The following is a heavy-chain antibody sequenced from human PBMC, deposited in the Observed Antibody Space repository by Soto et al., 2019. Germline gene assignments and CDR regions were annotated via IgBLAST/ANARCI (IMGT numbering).Heavy chain of an antibody. Sequence: QLQLQESGSGLVKPSQTLSLTCAVSGGSISSGGYSWSWIRQPPGKGLEWIGYIYHSGSTYYNPSLKSRVTTSVDSSKNQFSLKLSSETAADTAVYYCASSTYYYDSSGYLAYYFDYWGQGTLVTGSS. CDR2: IYHSGST. D-gene: IGHD3-22*01. CDR1: GGSISSGGYS. V-gene: IGHV4-30-2*01. CDR3: ASSTYYYDSSGYLAYYFDY. J-gene: IGHJ4*02.